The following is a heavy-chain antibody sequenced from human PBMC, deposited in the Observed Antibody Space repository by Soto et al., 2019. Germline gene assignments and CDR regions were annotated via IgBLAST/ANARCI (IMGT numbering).Heavy chain of an antibody. Sequence: ASVKVSCKASGGTFSSYAISWVRQAPGQGLEWMGGIIPIFGTANYAQKFQGRVTITADESTSTAYMELSSPRSEDTAVYYCARGYYDSSGYGYYYYGMDVWGQGTTVTVSS. V-gene: IGHV1-69*13. J-gene: IGHJ6*02. D-gene: IGHD3-22*01. CDR1: GGTFSSYA. CDR3: ARGYYDSSGYGYYYYGMDV. CDR2: IIPIFGTA.